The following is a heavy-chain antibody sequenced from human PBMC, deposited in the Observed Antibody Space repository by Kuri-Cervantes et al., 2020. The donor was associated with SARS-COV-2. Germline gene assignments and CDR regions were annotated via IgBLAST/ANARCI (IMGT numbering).Heavy chain of an antibody. D-gene: IGHD3-10*01. CDR3: ARDLHKADWGYGSGSYYNAKGSFQH. Sequence: ASVKVSCKASGYTFTNYCIHWVRQAPGHGLEWMGVINPSGGSTSYAQKLQGRVTMTRDTSTSTVYMELSSLRSEDTAVYYCARDLHKADWGYGSGSYYNAKGSFQHWGQGTLVTVSS. CDR1: GYTFTNYC. V-gene: IGHV1-46*01. J-gene: IGHJ1*01. CDR2: INPSGGST.